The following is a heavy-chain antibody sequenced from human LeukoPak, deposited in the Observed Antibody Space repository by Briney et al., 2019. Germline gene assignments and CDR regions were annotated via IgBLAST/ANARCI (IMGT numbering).Heavy chain of an antibody. CDR3: VLMVWG. CDR2: INNDGSIT. V-gene: IGHV3-74*01. CDR1: GFIFSNHY. D-gene: IGHD3-10*01. J-gene: IGHJ4*02. Sequence: GGSLRLSCAVSGFIFSNHYVHWVRQAPGKGLVWVSRINNDGSITSYADSVKGRFTISRDNAKNTLYLQMNSLRAEDTAVYYCVLMVWGGGQGTLVTVSS.